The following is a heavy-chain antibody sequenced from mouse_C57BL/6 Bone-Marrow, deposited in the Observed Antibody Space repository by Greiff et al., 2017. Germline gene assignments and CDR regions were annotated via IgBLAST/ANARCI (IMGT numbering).Heavy chain of an antibody. CDR2: SRNKANDYTT. CDR1: GFTFSDFY. D-gene: IGHD1-1*01. V-gene: IGHV7-1*01. Sequence: EVQLQESGGGLVQSGRSLRLSCATSGFTFSDFYMEWVRQAPGKGLEWIAASRNKANDYTTEYSASVKGLFIVSRDTCQSILFLQRNALRAEDTAIYCGARDAYGSRGFAYWGQGTLVTVSA. CDR3: ARDAYGSRGFAY. J-gene: IGHJ3*01.